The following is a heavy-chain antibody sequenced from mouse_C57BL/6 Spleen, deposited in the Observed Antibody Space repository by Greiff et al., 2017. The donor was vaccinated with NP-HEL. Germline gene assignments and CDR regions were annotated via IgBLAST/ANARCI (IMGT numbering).Heavy chain of an antibody. D-gene: IGHD1-1*01. CDR2: IDPSDSET. CDR1: GYTFTSYW. CDR3: ASRDYYGSSYGFAY. J-gene: IGHJ3*01. V-gene: IGHV1-52*01. Sequence: VQLQQPGAELVRPGSSVKLSCKASGYTFTSYWMHWVKQRPIQGLEWIGNIDPSDSETHYNQKFKGKATLTVDTSSSTAYMQLSSLTSEDSAVYYCASRDYYGSSYGFAYWGQGTLVTVSA.